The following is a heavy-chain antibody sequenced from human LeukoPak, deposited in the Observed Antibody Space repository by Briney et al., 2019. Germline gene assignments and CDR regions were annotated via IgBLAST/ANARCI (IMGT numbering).Heavy chain of an antibody. D-gene: IGHD3-10*01. CDR2: ISSSSSYT. J-gene: IGHJ1*01. V-gene: IGHV3-11*06. CDR3: AKDRIVISFGDVSKH. CDR1: GFTFSDYY. Sequence: GGSLRLSCAASGFTFSDYYMSWIRQAPGKGLEWVSYISSSSSYTNYADSVKGRFTISRDNAKNTLYLQMNNLRVEDTAIYYCAKDRIVISFGDVSKHWGQGTLVTVSS.